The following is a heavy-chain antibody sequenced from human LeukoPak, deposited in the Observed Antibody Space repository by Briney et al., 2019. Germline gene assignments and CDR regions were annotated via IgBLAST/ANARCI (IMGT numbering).Heavy chain of an antibody. D-gene: IGHD3-10*01. CDR1: GFTFSSYA. V-gene: IGHV3-23*01. CDR3: AKGGLLDGYYGGEVGY. J-gene: IGHJ4*02. Sequence: PGGSLRLSCAASGFTFSSYAMSWVRQAPGKGLEWVSAISGSGGSTYYADSVKGRFTISRDNSKNTLYLQMNSLRAEDTAVYYCAKGGLLDGYYGGEVGYWGQGTLVTVSS. CDR2: ISGSGGST.